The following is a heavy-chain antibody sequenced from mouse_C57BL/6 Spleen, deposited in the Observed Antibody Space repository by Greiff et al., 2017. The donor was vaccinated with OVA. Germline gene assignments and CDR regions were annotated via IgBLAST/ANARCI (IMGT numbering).Heavy chain of an antibody. CDR2: IWSGGST. V-gene: IGHV2-2*01. D-gene: IGHD2-4*01. J-gene: IGHJ2*01. CDR1: GFSLTSYG. CDR3: ARNTDYDSLDD. Sequence: VKLKESGPGLVQPSQSLSITCTVSGFSLTSYGVHWVRQSPGKGLEWLGVIWSGGSTDYTAAFISRLSISKDNSKRQVFFKMNSLQADDTAIYYCARNTDYDSLDDWGQGTTLTVSS.